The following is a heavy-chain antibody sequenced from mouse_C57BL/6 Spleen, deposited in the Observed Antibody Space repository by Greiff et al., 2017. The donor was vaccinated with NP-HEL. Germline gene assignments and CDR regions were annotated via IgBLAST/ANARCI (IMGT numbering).Heavy chain of an antibody. V-gene: IGHV1-78*01. CDR3: ARDPPSAFYFDY. J-gene: IGHJ2*01. CDR1: GYTFTDHT. CDR2: IYPRDGST. Sequence: VQLQESDAELVKPGASVKISCKVSGYTFTDHTIHWMKQRPEQGLAWIGYIYPRDGSTKYNEKFKGKATLTADKSSNTAYMQLNSLTSEDSAVYGCARDPPSAFYFDYGGQGTTLTVAS. D-gene: IGHD1-1*01.